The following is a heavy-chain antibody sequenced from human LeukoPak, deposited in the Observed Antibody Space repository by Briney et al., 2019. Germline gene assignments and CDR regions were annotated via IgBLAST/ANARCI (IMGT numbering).Heavy chain of an antibody. J-gene: IGHJ5*02. D-gene: IGHD3-16*02. V-gene: IGHV4-34*01. CDR1: GGSFSGYY. CDR3: ARFNDYVWGSYRSTSVGWFDP. Sequence: SETLSLTCAVYGGSFSGYYWSWIRQPPGKGLEWIGEINHSGSTNYNPSLKSRVTISVDTSKNQFSLKLSSVTAADTAVYYCARFNDYVWGSYRSTSVGWFDPWGQGTLVTVSS. CDR2: INHSGST.